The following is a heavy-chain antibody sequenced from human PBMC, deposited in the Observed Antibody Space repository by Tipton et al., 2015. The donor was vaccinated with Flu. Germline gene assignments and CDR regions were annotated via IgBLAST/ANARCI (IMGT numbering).Heavy chain of an antibody. J-gene: IGHJ1*01. Sequence: TLSLTCTVSGGSISSHYWSWIRQPPGKGLEWIGYIYYSGSISYNPSLKSRVTISVDTSKNQFSLKLSSVTAADTAVYYCAREKDSSGSEYFQHWGQGTLVTVSS. D-gene: IGHD6-19*01. CDR3: AREKDSSGSEYFQH. CDR1: GGSISSHY. CDR2: IYYSGSI. V-gene: IGHV4-59*11.